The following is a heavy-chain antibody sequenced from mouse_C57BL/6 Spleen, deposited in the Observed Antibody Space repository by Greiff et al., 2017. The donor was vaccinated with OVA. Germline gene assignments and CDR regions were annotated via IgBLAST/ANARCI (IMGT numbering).Heavy chain of an antibody. J-gene: IGHJ2*01. CDR1: GFNIKDYY. D-gene: IGHD1-1*01. CDR3: ARGGVTTVVATDY. V-gene: IGHV14-2*01. Sequence: EVQLQQSGAELVKPGASVKLSCTASGFNIKDYYMHWVKQRTEQGLEWIGRIDPEDGEPKYAPKFQGKATITADTSSNTAYLELSSLTSEDTAVDYCARGGVTTVVATDYWGQGTTLTVSS. CDR2: IDPEDGEP.